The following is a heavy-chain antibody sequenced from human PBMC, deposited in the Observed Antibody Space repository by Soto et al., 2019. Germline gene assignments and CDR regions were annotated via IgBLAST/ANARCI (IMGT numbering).Heavy chain of an antibody. CDR1: GFTFNDYA. Sequence: EVQLVESGGGLVQPGGSLRLSCAASGFTFNDYAMHWVRQAPGKGLDWVSGINWNSGNIGYADSVKGRFTISRDSAKNALYLQMNSLRAEDTALYYCAKGGSSSGRYSDYWGQGTLVTVSS. J-gene: IGHJ4*02. CDR3: AKGGSSSGRYSDY. D-gene: IGHD6-6*01. V-gene: IGHV3-9*01. CDR2: INWNSGNI.